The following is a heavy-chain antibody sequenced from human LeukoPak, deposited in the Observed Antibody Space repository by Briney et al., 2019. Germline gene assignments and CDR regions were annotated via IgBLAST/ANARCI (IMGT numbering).Heavy chain of an antibody. CDR1: GGSISSSNYY. V-gene: IGHV4-39*07. CDR2: IYYSGST. D-gene: IGHD2-15*01. J-gene: IGHJ6*03. Sequence: SETLSLTCTVSGGSISSSNYYWDWIRQPPGKGLEWIGSIYYSGSTYYTPSLESRVTISVDTSKNQFSLKLSSVTAADTAVYYCARDGALGYCSGGSCYYYYYYMDVWGKGTTVTISS. CDR3: ARDGALGYCSGGSCYYYYYYMDV.